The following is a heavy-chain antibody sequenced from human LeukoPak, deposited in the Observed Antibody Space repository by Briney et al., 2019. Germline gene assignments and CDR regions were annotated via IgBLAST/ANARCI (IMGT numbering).Heavy chain of an antibody. CDR1: SGSISSSTYY. D-gene: IGHD1-14*01. Sequence: KTSETLSLTCTVSSGSISSSTYYWGWIRQPPGKGLEWIGEINHSGSTNYNPSLKSRVTISVDTSKNQFSLKLSSVTAADTAVYYCARHRRNPYYYYYYMDVWGKGTTVTVSS. CDR3: ARHRRNPYYYYYYMDV. J-gene: IGHJ6*03. CDR2: INHSGST. V-gene: IGHV4-39*01.